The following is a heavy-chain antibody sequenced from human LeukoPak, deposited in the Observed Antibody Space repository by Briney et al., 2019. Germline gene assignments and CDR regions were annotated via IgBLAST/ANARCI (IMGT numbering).Heavy chain of an antibody. Sequence: GGSLRLSCAASGFTFSTYGIHWVRQAPGKGPQWVAFIRYDGTNKWYADSVKGRFTISRDNSKNMLYLQMNSLRAEDAAVYHCAKDRDYGDYPSAYYYYMDVWGKGTTVTVSS. CDR2: IRYDGTNK. D-gene: IGHD4-17*01. J-gene: IGHJ6*03. CDR3: AKDRDYGDYPSAYYYYMDV. V-gene: IGHV3-30*02. CDR1: GFTFSTYG.